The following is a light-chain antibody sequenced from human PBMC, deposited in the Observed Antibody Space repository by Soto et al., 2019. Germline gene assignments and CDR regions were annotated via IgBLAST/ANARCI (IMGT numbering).Light chain of an antibody. V-gene: IGKV1-9*01. J-gene: IGKJ2*01. CDR3: LQFHNFPRT. Sequence: DIQLTQSPSFLSASVGDRVTITCRASQDIRSYLAWFQQKPGKAPKILIYAASTLQNGVPPRFSGRGSGTEFTLTISSLQPEDFATYYCLQFHNFPRTFGQGTKLEIK. CDR1: QDIRSY. CDR2: AAS.